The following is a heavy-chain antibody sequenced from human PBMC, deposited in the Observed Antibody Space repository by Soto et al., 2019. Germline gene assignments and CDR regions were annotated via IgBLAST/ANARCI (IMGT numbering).Heavy chain of an antibody. D-gene: IGHD3-10*01. CDR2: IYFSGST. CDR1: GGSISGGTYY. Sequence: ASETLSLTCTVSGGSISGGTYYWSWIRQPPGQGLEWIGYIYFSGSTYYNPSLKSRVIISVDTSKNQFSLRLSSVTAADTAVYYCARDPGYGSGSYGDYWGQGTLVTVSS. V-gene: IGHV4-31*03. J-gene: IGHJ4*02. CDR3: ARDPGYGSGSYGDY.